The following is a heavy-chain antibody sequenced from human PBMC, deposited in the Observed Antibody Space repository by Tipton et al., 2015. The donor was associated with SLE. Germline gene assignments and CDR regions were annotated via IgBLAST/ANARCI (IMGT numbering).Heavy chain of an antibody. V-gene: IGHV4-4*07. J-gene: IGHJ3*02. CDR1: GGSISSYY. Sequence: TLSLTCTVSGGSISSYYWSWIRQPPGKGLEWIGRIYTSGSTNYNPSLKSRVTMSVDTSKNQFSLKLSSATAADTAVYYCARDYYMRAFDIWGQGTMVTVSS. CDR2: IYTSGST. D-gene: IGHD1-26*01. CDR3: ARDYYMRAFDI.